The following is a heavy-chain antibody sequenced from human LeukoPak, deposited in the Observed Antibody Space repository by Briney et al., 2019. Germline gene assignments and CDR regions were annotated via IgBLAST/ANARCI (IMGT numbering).Heavy chain of an antibody. J-gene: IGHJ4*02. CDR1: GFTFSSYS. CDR2: ISSSSYI. D-gene: IGHD6-13*01. CDR3: AREASSSWRHSDY. V-gene: IGHV3-21*01. Sequence: GGSLRLSCAASGFTFSSYSMNWVRQAPGKGLEWVSSISSSSYIYYADSVKGRFTISRDNAKNSLYLQMNSLRAEDTAVYYCAREASSSWRHSDYWGQGTLVTVSS.